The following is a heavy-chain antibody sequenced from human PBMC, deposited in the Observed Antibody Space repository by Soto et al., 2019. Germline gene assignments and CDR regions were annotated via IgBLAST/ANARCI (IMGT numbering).Heavy chain of an antibody. CDR3: AREHIVVVPTAMQGGFYYYGMDV. CDR2: ISDDGSTA. Sequence: GGSLRLSCSVSGFTFSAYWMHWVRQVPGKGLTWVSRISDDGSTATYADSVKGRFVISRDNAKNSLYLEMNTLRADDSGLYYCAREHIVVVPTAMQGGFYYYGMDVWGQGTTVTVSS. D-gene: IGHD2-2*01. V-gene: IGHV3-74*01. CDR1: GFTFSAYW. J-gene: IGHJ6*02.